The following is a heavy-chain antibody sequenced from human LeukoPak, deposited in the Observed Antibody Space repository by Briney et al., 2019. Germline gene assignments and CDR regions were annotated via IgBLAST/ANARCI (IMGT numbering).Heavy chain of an antibody. CDR3: ARHPYCSSSSCYYGMDV. Sequence: SGSLSLTCAVSVGSISNNNWWNWVRQPPGKVLEWIGEIYHTGTTNYNPSLKSRVTISVDKSKNHFSLKLTSVIAADTAVYYCARHPYCSSSSCYYGMDVWGQGTTVTVSS. CDR2: IYHTGTT. CDR1: VGSISNNNW. D-gene: IGHD2-2*01. V-gene: IGHV4-4*02. J-gene: IGHJ6*02.